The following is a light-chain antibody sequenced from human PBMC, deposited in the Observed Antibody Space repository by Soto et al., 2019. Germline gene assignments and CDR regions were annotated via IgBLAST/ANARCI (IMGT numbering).Light chain of an antibody. J-gene: IGKJ3*01. CDR3: QYYRGLSS. CDR2: DAS. Sequence: DIQMPQSPSTLSASVGDRVTITCRASQRISRYLAWYPQKPGEAPKPLIYDASSLQSGVPSRFSGSGSGTEFSLSITGLQPDDFATYYCQYYRGLSSFGPGTKVDI. V-gene: IGKV1-5*01. CDR1: QRISRY.